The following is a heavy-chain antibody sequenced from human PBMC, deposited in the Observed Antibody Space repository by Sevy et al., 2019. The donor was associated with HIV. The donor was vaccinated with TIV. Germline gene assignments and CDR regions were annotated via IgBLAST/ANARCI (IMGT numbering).Heavy chain of an antibody. CDR2: ITGSGGNK. V-gene: IGHV3-23*01. CDR1: GFTFSTYA. CDR3: AKHVGNPSGPFDI. Sequence: GGSLRLSCGASGFTFSTYAMSRVRQAPGKGLDWVSTITGSGGNKFYSDSVKGRFTISRDNSMNMVYLQLNSLRVEDMAVYYCAKHVGNPSGPFDIWGQGTMVTVSS. D-gene: IGHD3-10*01. J-gene: IGHJ3*02.